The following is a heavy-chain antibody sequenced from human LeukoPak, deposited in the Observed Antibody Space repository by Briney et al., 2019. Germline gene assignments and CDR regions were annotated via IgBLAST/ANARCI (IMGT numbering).Heavy chain of an antibody. V-gene: IGHV3-72*01. CDR1: GFTFSDHF. Sequence: PGGSLRLSCAASGFTFSDHFMDWVRQAPGKGLEWVGRSKNKANSYTTEYVASVKGRFTISREDSKSSLYLQMNSLRIEDTAVYYCVSGSVNWAPGYWGQGTLVAVSS. CDR3: VSGSVNWAPGY. J-gene: IGHJ4*02. D-gene: IGHD1-26*01. CDR2: SKNKANSYTT.